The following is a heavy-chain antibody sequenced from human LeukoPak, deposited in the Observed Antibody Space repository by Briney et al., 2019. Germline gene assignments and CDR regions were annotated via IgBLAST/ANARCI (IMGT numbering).Heavy chain of an antibody. CDR1: GFTVSSNY. Sequence: GGSLRLSCAASGFTVSSNYMSRVRQAPGKGLEWVSVIYSSGSTYYSDSVKGRFTISRDNSKNTLYLQMNSLRAEDTAVYYCASSGASGYELYWGQGTLVTVSS. D-gene: IGHD5-12*01. CDR2: IYSSGST. J-gene: IGHJ4*02. V-gene: IGHV3-53*01. CDR3: ASSGASGYELY.